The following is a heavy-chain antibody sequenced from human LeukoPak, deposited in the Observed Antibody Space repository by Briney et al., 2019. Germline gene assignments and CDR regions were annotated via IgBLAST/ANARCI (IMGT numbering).Heavy chain of an antibody. CDR1: GFTFSSYS. V-gene: IGHV3-48*04. CDR3: AREGCSSTSCYTGDDY. CDR2: ISSSSSTI. D-gene: IGHD2-2*02. Sequence: GGSLRLSCAASGFTFSSYSMNWVRQAPGKGLEWVSYISSSSSTIYYADSVKGRFTISRDNAKNSLYLQMNSLRAEDTAVYYCAREGCSSTSCYTGDDYWGQGTLVTVSS. J-gene: IGHJ4*02.